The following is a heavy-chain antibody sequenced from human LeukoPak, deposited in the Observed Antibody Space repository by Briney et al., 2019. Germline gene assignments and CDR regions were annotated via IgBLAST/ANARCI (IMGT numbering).Heavy chain of an antibody. CDR2: ISYDGSNK. D-gene: IGHD3-22*01. Sequence: GGPLRLSCAASGFTFSSYAMHWVRQAPGKGLEWVAVISYDGSNKYYADSVKGRFTISRDNSKNTLYLQMNSLRAEDTAVYYCARDPMGYDSSGYPPSWGQGTLVTVSS. CDR3: ARDPMGYDSSGYPPS. J-gene: IGHJ4*02. V-gene: IGHV3-30-3*01. CDR1: GFTFSSYA.